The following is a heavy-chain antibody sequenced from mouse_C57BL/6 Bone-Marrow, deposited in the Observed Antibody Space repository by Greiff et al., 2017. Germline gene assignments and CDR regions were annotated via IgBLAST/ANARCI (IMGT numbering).Heavy chain of an antibody. D-gene: IGHD1-1*01. CDR3: ARGPITTVVSDGYFDV. CDR1: GYTFTSYW. CDR2: IDPSDSYT. J-gene: IGHJ1*03. Sequence: LQPGAELVKPGASVKLSCKASGYTFTSYWMQWVKQRPGQGLEWIGEIDPSDSYTNYNQKFKGKATLTVDTSSSPAYMQLSSLTSEDSAVYYCARGPITTVVSDGYFDVWGTGTTVTVSS. V-gene: IGHV1-50*01.